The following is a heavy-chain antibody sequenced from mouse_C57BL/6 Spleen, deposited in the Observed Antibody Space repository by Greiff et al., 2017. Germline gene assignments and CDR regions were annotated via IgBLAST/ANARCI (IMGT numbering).Heavy chain of an antibody. CDR1: GYAFSSYW. CDR3: ARGGGAMDD. V-gene: IGHV1-80*01. Sequence: QVQLQQSGAELVKPGASVKISCKASGYAFSSYWMNWVKQRPGKGLEWIGQIYTGDGDTNYTGKFKGKATLTADKSSSTADMQLMSLTAEGSAVYCCARGGGAMDDRGQGTSVTGSS. J-gene: IGHJ4*01. CDR2: IYTGDGDT.